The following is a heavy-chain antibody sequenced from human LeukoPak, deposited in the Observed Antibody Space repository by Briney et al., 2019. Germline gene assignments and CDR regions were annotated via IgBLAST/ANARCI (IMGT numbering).Heavy chain of an antibody. CDR2: ISYDGSNK. D-gene: IGHD3-22*01. CDR1: GFTFSSYA. V-gene: IGHV3-30-3*01. Sequence: PGGSLRLSCAASGFTFSSYAMHWVRQAPGKGLEWVAVISYDGSNKYYADSVKGRFTISRDNSKNTLYLQMNSLRSEDTAVYYCARVDYYDSRNWFDPWGQGTLVTVSS. CDR3: ARVDYYDSRNWFDP. J-gene: IGHJ5*02.